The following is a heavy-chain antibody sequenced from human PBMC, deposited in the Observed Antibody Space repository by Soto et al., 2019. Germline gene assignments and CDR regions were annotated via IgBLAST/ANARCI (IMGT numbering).Heavy chain of an antibody. CDR3: GRVVEGATRHTDLDS. D-gene: IGHD2-21*01. CDR2: VYYSGGA. V-gene: IGHV4-39*01. CDR1: GVSIHNSHSF. J-gene: IGHJ5*01. Sequence: SETLSLTCTVSGVSIHNSHSFWGWIRQPPGKGLEFIGTVYYSGGAHYNSSLKSRVTISVDTANTQVSLRMRSLTAADTAVYYCGRVVEGATRHTDLDSWGQGTLVTVSS.